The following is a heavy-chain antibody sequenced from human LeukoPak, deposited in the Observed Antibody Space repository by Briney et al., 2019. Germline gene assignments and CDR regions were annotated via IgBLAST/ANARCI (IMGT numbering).Heavy chain of an antibody. V-gene: IGHV4-39*01. D-gene: IGHD2-2*01. CDR3: AGQIGVVVPATLTSNWFDP. CDR2: ISYRGKT. J-gene: IGHJ5*02. CDR1: DGFISNSNYY. Sequence: SETLSLTCTVSDGFISNSNYYWGWIRQPPGKGLEWIGSISYRGKTSYNPSLTSRVSISVDTSSNQFSLKLTSVTAADTAVYYCAGQIGVVVPATLTSNWFDPWGQGTLVAVSS.